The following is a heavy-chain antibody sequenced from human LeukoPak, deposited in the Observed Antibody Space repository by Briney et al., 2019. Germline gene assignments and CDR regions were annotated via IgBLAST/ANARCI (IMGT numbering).Heavy chain of an antibody. D-gene: IGHD1-26*01. CDR2: INPNSGGT. V-gene: IGHV1-2*02. Sequence: ASVKVSCKASGYTFTGYYMHWVRQAPGQGPEWMGWINPNSGGTNYPQKFQGRVTMTRDTSISTAYMELSRLRSDDTAVYYCARDKGATFVGTRTWFDPWGQGTQVTVSS. J-gene: IGHJ5*02. CDR3: ARDKGATFVGTRTWFDP. CDR1: GYTFTGYY.